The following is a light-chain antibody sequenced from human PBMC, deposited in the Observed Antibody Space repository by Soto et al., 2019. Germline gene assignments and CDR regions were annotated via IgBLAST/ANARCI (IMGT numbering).Light chain of an antibody. V-gene: IGLV2-8*01. CDR3: SSRAGSAPYV. J-gene: IGLJ1*01. CDR1: SSDVGGYNY. Sequence: HSALTQPPSASGSPGQSVTISCTGTSSDVGGYNYVSWYQQHPGKAPKLMVYEVTKRPSGVPDRFSGSKSGNTASLTVSGLQADDEADYYCSSRAGSAPYVFGTGTQVTVL. CDR2: EVT.